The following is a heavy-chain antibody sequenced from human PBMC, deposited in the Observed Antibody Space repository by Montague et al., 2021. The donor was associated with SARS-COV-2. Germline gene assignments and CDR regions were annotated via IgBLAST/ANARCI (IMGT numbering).Heavy chain of an antibody. CDR2: IYYSGSI. CDR3: ARHRGFGDLWALDY. V-gene: IGHV4-59*08. Sequence: SETLSLTCSVSGGSISGYYWSWIRQPPGKGLEWIGYIYYSGSINYNPSLKSRVTISVDTSKNQFSLQLASVTAADTAVYYCARHRGFGDLWALDYWGQGTLVAVSS. J-gene: IGHJ4*02. CDR1: GGSISGYY. D-gene: IGHD3-10*01.